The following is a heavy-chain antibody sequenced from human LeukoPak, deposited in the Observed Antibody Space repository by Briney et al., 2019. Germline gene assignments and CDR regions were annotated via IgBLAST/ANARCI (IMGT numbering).Heavy chain of an antibody. D-gene: IGHD6-13*01. CDR3: AKRSLSNSGSFDY. V-gene: IGHV3-23*01. Sequence: GGSLRLSCAASGFTFSSYAMSWVRQAPGKGLEWVSTISASDGGTYYADSVKGRFTISRDTSKNTLYLQMNSLRAEDTAVYYCAKRSLSNSGSFDYWGQGTLVTVSS. CDR2: ISASDGGT. CDR1: GFTFSSYA. J-gene: IGHJ4*02.